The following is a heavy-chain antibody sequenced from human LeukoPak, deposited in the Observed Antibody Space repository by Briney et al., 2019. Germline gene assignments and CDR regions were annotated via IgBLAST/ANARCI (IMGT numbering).Heavy chain of an antibody. V-gene: IGHV1-18*01. D-gene: IGHD3-10*01. CDR1: GYTFTSYG. J-gene: IGHJ4*02. CDR3: ARDEGYGSGSY. CDR2: ISTYSGNT. Sequence: ASVKVSRKASGYTFTSYGINWVRQAPGQGLEWMGWISTYSGNTNYAQKLQGRVTMTTDTSTSTAYMELRNLRSDDTAVYYCARDEGYGSGSYWGQGTLVTVSS.